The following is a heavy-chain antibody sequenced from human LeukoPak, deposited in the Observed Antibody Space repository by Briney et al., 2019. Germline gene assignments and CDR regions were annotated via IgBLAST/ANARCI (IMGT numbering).Heavy chain of an antibody. V-gene: IGHV1-2*02. CDR2: INPNSGGT. J-gene: IGHJ3*02. Sequence: GASVKVPCKASGYTFTGYYMHWVRQAPGQGLEWMGWINPNSGGTNYAQKFQGRVTMTRDTSISTAYMELSRLRSDDTAVYYCASHTYYDFWSADGGAFDIWGQGTMVTVSS. CDR3: ASHTYYDFWSADGGAFDI. CDR1: GYTFTGYY. D-gene: IGHD3-3*01.